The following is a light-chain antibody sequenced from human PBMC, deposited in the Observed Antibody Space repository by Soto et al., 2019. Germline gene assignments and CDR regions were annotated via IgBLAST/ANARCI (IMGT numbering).Light chain of an antibody. CDR3: SSYTSRTTLSAV. CDR1: SGDVGGYNY. Sequence: QSALTQPASVSGSPGQSITISCTGTSGDVGGYNYVSWYQQHPGKAPKLMIYGVTNRPSGVSNRFSGSKSGNTASLTISGLQAEDEADYYCSSYTSRTTLSAVFGGGTKLTVL. J-gene: IGLJ2*01. V-gene: IGLV2-14*01. CDR2: GVT.